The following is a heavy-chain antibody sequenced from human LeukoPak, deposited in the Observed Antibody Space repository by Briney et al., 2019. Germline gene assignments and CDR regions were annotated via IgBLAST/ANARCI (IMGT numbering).Heavy chain of an antibody. J-gene: IGHJ3*02. Sequence: ASVKVSCKASGYTFTSYDINWVRQATGQGLEWMGWMNPNNINTGYAQKVQGRVTMTRNTSISTAYMELSSLRSEDTAVYYCARVQYSGSYNDAFDIWGQGTMVTVSS. V-gene: IGHV1-8*01. CDR1: GYTFTSYD. D-gene: IGHD1-26*01. CDR2: MNPNNINT. CDR3: ARVQYSGSYNDAFDI.